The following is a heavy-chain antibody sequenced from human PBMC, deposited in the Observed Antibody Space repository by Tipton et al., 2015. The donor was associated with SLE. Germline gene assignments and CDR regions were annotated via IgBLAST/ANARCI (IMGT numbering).Heavy chain of an antibody. J-gene: IGHJ6*03. V-gene: IGHV4-59*01. Sequence: TLSLTCTVSDGSISDYYWTWIRQPPGKGLEWIGYIYYSGSTNYNPSLKSRVTISVDTPKNQFSLKLSSVTAADTAVYYCARAQTPALYYMDVWGKGTTVTVSS. CDR3: ARAQTPALYYMDV. CDR2: IYYSGST. CDR1: DGSISDYY.